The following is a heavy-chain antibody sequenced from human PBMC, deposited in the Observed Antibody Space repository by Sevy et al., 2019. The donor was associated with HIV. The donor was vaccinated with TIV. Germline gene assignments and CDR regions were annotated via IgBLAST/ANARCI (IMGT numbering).Heavy chain of an antibody. CDR1: GYTFTGYT. Sequence: ASVKVSCKASGYTFTGYTIHWLRQAPGKGLEWMGRINPNSDGTNYAQKFQGRVTMTSDTSISTAYMELSRLRSDDTAVYYCARGETFWSASYYFDYWGQGTLVTVSS. V-gene: IGHV1-2*02. J-gene: IGHJ4*02. CDR3: ARGETFWSASYYFDY. CDR2: INPNSDGT. D-gene: IGHD3-3*01.